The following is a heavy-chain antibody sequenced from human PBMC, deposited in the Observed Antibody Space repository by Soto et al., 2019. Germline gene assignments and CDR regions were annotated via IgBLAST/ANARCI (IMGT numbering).Heavy chain of an antibody. D-gene: IGHD2-2*02. J-gene: IGHJ6*02. CDR1: GFTFSDYY. Sequence: PGGSLRLSCAASGFTFSDYYMSWIRQAPGKGLEWVSYISSSSSYTNYADSVKGRFTISRDNAKNSLYLQMNSLRAEDTAVYYCARVYCSSTSCYNYYYYYGMDVWGQGTTVTVSS. CDR2: ISSSSSYT. CDR3: ARVYCSSTSCYNYYYYYGMDV. V-gene: IGHV3-11*06.